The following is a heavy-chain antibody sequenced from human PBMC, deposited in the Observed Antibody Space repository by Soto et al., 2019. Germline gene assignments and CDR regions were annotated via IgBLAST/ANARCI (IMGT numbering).Heavy chain of an antibody. D-gene: IGHD6-19*01. V-gene: IGHV3-23*01. CDR1: GFTFSSYA. CDR3: AKVASAVAGIID. J-gene: IGHJ4*02. Sequence: EVQLLESGGGLVQPVGYLRLSCAASGFTFSSYAMSWVRQVPGNGLDWVSAMRVRVGSTYYADSVQGRFTISRDNSKTPRYLPMNSLRAEDTAVYYGAKVASAVAGIIDWGQGPLVTVSS. CDR2: MRVRVGST.